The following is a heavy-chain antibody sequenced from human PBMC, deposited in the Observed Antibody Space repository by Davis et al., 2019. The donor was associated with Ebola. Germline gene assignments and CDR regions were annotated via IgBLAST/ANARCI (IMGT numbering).Heavy chain of an antibody. CDR3: SHMATITSGWFDP. J-gene: IGHJ5*02. Sequence: GESLKISCKATGYSFTTHWIAWVRQMPGKGLEWMGITYPADSDTRYSPPFQGQVTILADKSTTTAYLRWTSLRASDTAIYYCSHMATITSGWFDPWGQGTLVTVSS. CDR1: GYSFTTHW. V-gene: IGHV5-51*01. D-gene: IGHD5-24*01. CDR2: TYPADSDT.